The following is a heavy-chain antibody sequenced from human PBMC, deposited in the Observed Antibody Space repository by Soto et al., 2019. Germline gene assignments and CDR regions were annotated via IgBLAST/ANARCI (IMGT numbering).Heavy chain of an antibody. V-gene: IGHV3-23*01. J-gene: IGHJ4*02. Sequence: RPSCAASGFIFENFGMSWVRQAPGKGLEWISSISGSGFNKYYADSVKGRFTISRDSSKNTLFLQMNSLRAEDTSVYFCARVLCSSSSCYRRGFDFWGQGTLVTVSS. CDR1: GFIFENFG. D-gene: IGHD2-2*02. CDR2: ISGSGFNK. CDR3: ARVLCSSSSCYRRGFDF.